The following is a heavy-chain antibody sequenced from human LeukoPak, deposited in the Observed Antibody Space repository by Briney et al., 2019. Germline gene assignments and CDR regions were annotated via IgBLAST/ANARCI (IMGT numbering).Heavy chain of an antibody. CDR3: ATAGGSYGGAFDI. D-gene: IGHD1-26*01. CDR1: GYTLTELS. Sequence: ASVKVSCRVSGYTLTELSMHWVRQAPGKGLEWMGGFDPEDGETIYAQKFQGRVTMTEDTSTDTAYMELSSLRSEDTAVYYCATAGGSYGGAFDIWGQGTMVTVSS. V-gene: IGHV1-24*01. CDR2: FDPEDGET. J-gene: IGHJ3*02.